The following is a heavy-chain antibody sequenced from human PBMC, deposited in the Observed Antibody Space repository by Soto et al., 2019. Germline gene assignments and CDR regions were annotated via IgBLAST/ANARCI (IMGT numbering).Heavy chain of an antibody. CDR1: GFTFRSYP. V-gene: IGHV3-30*04. Sequence: QVQLVESGGGVVQPGRSLRLSCEASGFTFRSYPMHWVRQAPGKGLEWVAVMSYGGGNEYYADSVKGRFTISRDNSKNTLYLQMNSLRAEDTAVYYCARDHYFDYWGQGTLVTVSS. CDR2: MSYGGGNE. CDR3: ARDHYFDY. J-gene: IGHJ4*02.